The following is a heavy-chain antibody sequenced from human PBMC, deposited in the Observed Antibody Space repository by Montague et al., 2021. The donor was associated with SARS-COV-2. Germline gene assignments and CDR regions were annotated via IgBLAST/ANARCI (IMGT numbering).Heavy chain of an antibody. D-gene: IGHD2-21*01. V-gene: IGHV4-39*01. CDR2: VSYSGDY. CDR1: GASISSSSFF. Sequence: SETLSLTCTVSGASISSSSFFWGWIRQPPGRGLEWIGTVSYSGDYNYIPSLKSRVAISVATSKNQFPLGLTSVTAADTAFYDCVRHPHYGGLSGPPDFWGQGTLVTVSS. J-gene: IGHJ3*01. CDR3: VRHPHYGGLSGPPDF.